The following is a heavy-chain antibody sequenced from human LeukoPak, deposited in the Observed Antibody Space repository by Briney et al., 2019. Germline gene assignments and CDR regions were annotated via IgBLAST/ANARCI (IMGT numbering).Heavy chain of an antibody. CDR2: INAGNGNT. CDR1: GYTFTSYA. Sequence: ASVKVSCKASGYTFTSYAMHWVRQAPGQRLEWMGWINAGNGNTKYSQKFQGRVTMTRDTSRSTVYMELSSLRSEDTAVYYCARLSCSGGSCYLKYWGQGTLVTVSS. CDR3: ARLSCSGGSCYLKY. V-gene: IGHV1-3*01. J-gene: IGHJ4*02. D-gene: IGHD2-15*01.